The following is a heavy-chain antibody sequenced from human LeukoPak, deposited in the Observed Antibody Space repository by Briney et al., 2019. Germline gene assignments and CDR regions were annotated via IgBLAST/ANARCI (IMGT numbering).Heavy chain of an antibody. CDR1: GFTFSSYW. V-gene: IGHV3-74*01. D-gene: IGHD2-15*01. CDR2: IHSDGYST. J-gene: IGHJ4*02. Sequence: GGSLRLSCAASGFTFSSYWMHWVRQAPGQGLVWVSRIHSDGYSTTYADSVKGRFIISRDNAKNTLYLQMNSLRAEDTAVYYCAREWRAAFDYWGQGTLVTVSS. CDR3: AREWRAAFDY.